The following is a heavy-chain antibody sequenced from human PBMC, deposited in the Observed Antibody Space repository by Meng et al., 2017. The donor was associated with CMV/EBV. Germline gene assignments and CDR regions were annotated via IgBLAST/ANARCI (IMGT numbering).Heavy chain of an antibody. J-gene: IGHJ3*02. CDR1: GGSISSSSYY. D-gene: IGHD2-21*01. CDR2: IYYSGST. V-gene: IGHV4-39*07. Sequence: SETLSLTCTVSGGSISSSSYYWGWIRQPPGKGLEWIGSIYYSGSTYYNPSLKSRVTISVDTSKNQFSLKLSSVTAADTAVYYCARDFRRSAVIDAFDIWGQGTMVTVSS. CDR3: ARDFRRSAVIDAFDI.